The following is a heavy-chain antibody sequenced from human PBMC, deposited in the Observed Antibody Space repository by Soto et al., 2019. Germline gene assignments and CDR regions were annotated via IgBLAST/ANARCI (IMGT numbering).Heavy chain of an antibody. V-gene: IGHV5-51*01. CDR3: ARTQQGVYYYYGMDV. CDR2: IYPGDSDT. D-gene: IGHD6-13*01. CDR1: GCSFTSYW. Sequence: GESLKISCKGSGCSFTSYWIGWVRQMPGKGLEWMGIIYPGDSDTRYSPSFQGQVTISADKSISTAYLQWSSLKASDTAMYYCARTQQGVYYYYGMDVWGQGTTVTVYS. J-gene: IGHJ6*02.